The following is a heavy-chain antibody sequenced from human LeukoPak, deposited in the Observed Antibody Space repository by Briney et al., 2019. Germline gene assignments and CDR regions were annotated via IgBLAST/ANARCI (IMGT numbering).Heavy chain of an antibody. CDR2: IYYSGST. CDR3: AREGSIDDSSGYYYGFDY. CDR1: GGSISSGGYY. J-gene: IGHJ4*02. D-gene: IGHD3-22*01. Sequence: PSQTLSLTCTVSGGSISSGGYYWSWIRQPPGKGLEWIGYIYYSGSTYYNPSLKSRVTISVDTSKNQFSLKLSSVTAADTAVYYCAREGSIDDSSGYYYGFDYWGQGTLVTVSS. V-gene: IGHV4-30-4*01.